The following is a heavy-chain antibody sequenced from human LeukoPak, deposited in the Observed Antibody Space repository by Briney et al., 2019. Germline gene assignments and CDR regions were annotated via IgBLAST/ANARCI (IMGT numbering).Heavy chain of an antibody. CDR2: ISGSGGST. D-gene: IGHD2-15*01. V-gene: IGHV3-23*01. CDR3: AKVPSSVVVVAAGLDY. J-gene: IGHJ4*02. CDR1: GFTFSSYA. Sequence: PGGSLRLSCAASGFTFSSYAMSWVRQAPGKGLEWVSAISGSGGSTYYADSVKGRFTISRDNSKNTLYLQMNSLRAEDTAVYYCAKVPSSVVVVAAGLDYWGQGTLVTVSS.